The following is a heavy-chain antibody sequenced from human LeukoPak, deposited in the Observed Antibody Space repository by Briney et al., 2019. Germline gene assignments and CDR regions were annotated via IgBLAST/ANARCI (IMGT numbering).Heavy chain of an antibody. CDR2: IYYSGST. CDR1: GGSISSSSYY. D-gene: IGHD6-13*01. Sequence: SETLSLTCTVSGGSISSSSYYWGWIRQPPGKGLEWIGSIYYSGSTYYNPSLKSRVTISVDTSKNQFSLKLSSVTAADTAVYYCARVVLAAARKGGWFDPWGQGTLVTVSS. CDR3: ARVVLAAARKGGWFDP. J-gene: IGHJ5*02. V-gene: IGHV4-39*07.